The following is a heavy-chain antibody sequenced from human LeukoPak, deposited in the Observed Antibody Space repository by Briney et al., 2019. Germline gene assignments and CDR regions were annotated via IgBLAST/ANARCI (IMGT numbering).Heavy chain of an antibody. D-gene: IGHD5-18*01. J-gene: IGHJ4*02. CDR2: ISSSSGTI. CDR1: GFIFSNYN. Sequence: GGSLRLSCAASGFIFSNYNMNWVRQTPGNRLEWLSFISSSSGTIYYADSVKGRFTISGDNAKNSLYLQMNSLRAEDTAVYYCARALGYSYGYAVDYWGQGTLVTVSS. CDR3: ARALGYSYGYAVDY. V-gene: IGHV3-48*01.